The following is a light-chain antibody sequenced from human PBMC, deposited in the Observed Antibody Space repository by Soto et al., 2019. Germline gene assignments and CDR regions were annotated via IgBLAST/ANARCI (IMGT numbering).Light chain of an antibody. Sequence: QSALTQPRSVSGSPGQSVTISCTGTSRDVGGYSYVSWYQQHPGKAPKLMIYDVSKRPSGVPDRFSGSKSGNTASLTISGLQAEDEADYYCCSYAGSYTFVFGGGTKLT. CDR1: SRDVGGYSY. V-gene: IGLV2-11*01. CDR3: CSYAGSYTFV. J-gene: IGLJ3*02. CDR2: DVS.